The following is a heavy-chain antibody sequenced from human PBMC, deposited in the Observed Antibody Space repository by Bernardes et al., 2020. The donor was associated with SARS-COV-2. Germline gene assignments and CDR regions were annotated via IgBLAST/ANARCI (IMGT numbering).Heavy chain of an antibody. CDR2: ITNKEDNYAT. Sequence: GGSLRLSCAGSGFSFSDSSIHWVRQASGKGLEWVGRITNKEDNYATVYGASVKGRFTISRDNAKNTLYLQMNSLRAEDTAVYYCASARAAYSSSWYFSAPGQNWFDPWGQGTLVTVSS. V-gene: IGHV3-73*01. D-gene: IGHD6-13*01. CDR3: ASARAAYSSSWYFSAPGQNWFDP. J-gene: IGHJ5*02. CDR1: GFSFSDSS.